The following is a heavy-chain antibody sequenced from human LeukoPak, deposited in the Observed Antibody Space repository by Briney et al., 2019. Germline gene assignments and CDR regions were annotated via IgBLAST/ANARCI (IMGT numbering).Heavy chain of an antibody. D-gene: IGHD6-19*01. CDR2: IYSDNT. J-gene: IGHJ4*02. V-gene: IGHV3-53*01. Sequence: GGSLRLSCTVSGFTVSSNSMSWVRQAPGKGLEWVSFIYSDNTHYSDSVKGRFTVSRDNSKNTLYLQMNSLRAEDTAVYYCARTSSYSSGWPNDYWGQGTLVTVSS. CDR1: GFTVSSNS. CDR3: ARTSSYSSGWPNDY.